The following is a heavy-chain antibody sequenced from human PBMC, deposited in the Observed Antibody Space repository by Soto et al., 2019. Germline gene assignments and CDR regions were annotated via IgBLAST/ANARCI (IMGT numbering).Heavy chain of an antibody. CDR3: AKPGAISISVAANNWFDP. J-gene: IGHJ5*02. D-gene: IGHD6-19*01. V-gene: IGHV5-51*01. CDR2: IYPGDSDT. CDR1: GYSFSDYW. Sequence: GESLKISCQASGYSFSDYWIGWVRQMPGKGLEWIGIIYPGDSDTRYSPSFQGQVTISADKSTNTAYLQWSSLKASDSAMYYCAKPGAISISVAANNWFDPWGQGTLVTVSS.